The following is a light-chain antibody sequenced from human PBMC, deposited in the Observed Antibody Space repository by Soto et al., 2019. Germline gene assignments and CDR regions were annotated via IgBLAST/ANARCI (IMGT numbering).Light chain of an antibody. CDR2: DAS. V-gene: IGKV1-5*01. Sequence: DIQMTQSPSTLSASVGDKVTITCRASQSISSWLAWYQQKPGKAPKLLIYDASSLESGVPSRFSCSGSGTEFTLTISSRQPEDFASHYSQQANSFPLITFGQRTRLEIK. J-gene: IGKJ5*01. CDR1: QSISSW. CDR3: QQANSFPLIT.